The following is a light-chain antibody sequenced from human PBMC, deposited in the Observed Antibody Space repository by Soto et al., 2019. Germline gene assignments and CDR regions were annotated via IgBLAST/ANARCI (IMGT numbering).Light chain of an antibody. CDR2: KVS. Sequence: DVVMTQSPLSLPVTLGQPASIACRSSQSLVYSDGHTYLNWFQQRPGQSPRRLIYKVSNRDSGVPDRFSGSGSGTDFTLKISRVEAEDVGVYYCMQGTHCRSFGPGTKVDIK. CDR1: QSLVYSDGHTY. J-gene: IGKJ3*01. V-gene: IGKV2-30*01. CDR3: MQGTHCRS.